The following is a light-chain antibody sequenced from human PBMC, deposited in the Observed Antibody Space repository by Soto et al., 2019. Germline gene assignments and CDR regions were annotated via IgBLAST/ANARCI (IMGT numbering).Light chain of an antibody. CDR3: LQYKSYSYT. V-gene: IGKV1-5*03. J-gene: IGKJ2*01. CDR2: KAS. Sequence: DIQMTQSPSTLSASVGDRVTITCRASQSLSTWLAWYQQKPGKAPKLLIYKASSLESGVTSRFSGSESGTEFTLNISSLQPDDFATYHGLQYKSYSYTFGQGTKLESK. CDR1: QSLSTW.